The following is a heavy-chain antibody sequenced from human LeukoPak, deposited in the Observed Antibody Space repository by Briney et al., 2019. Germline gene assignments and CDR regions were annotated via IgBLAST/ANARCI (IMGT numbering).Heavy chain of an antibody. J-gene: IGHJ6*02. D-gene: IGHD4-17*01. V-gene: IGHV3-30*18. CDR1: GFTFSSYG. Sequence: GGSLRLSCAASGFTFSSYGMPWVRQAPGKGLEWVAVISYDGSNKYYADSVKGRFTISRDNSKNTLYLQMNSLRAEDTAVYYCAKTGAYGDYDTYYGMDVWGQGTTVTVSS. CDR3: AKTGAYGDYDTYYGMDV. CDR2: ISYDGSNK.